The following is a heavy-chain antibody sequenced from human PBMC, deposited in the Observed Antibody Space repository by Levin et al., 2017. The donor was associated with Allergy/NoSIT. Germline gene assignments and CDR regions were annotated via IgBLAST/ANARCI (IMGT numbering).Heavy chain of an antibody. CDR2: ISAYNGNT. D-gene: IGHD4-17*01. J-gene: IGHJ3*02. V-gene: IGHV1-18*01. Sequence: ASVKVSCKASGYTFTSYGISWVRQAPGQGLEWMGWISAYNGNTNYAQKLQGRVTMTTDTSTSTAYMELRSLRSDDTAVYYCARAYGDYMEEEGEGFDIWGQGTMVTVSS. CDR1: GYTFTSYG. CDR3: ARAYGDYMEEEGEGFDI.